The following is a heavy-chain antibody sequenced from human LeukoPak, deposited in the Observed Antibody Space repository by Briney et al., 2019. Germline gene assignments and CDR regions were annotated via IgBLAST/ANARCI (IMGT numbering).Heavy chain of an antibody. CDR1: GFTVSNNY. Sequence: GGSLRLSCAASGFTVSNNYMSWVRQAPGKGLEWVSVIYSGGSTYYADSVEGRFTISRDNAKNSLYLQMNSLRAEDTAVYYCARGVVAATLFDYWSQGTLVTVSS. CDR3: ARGVVAATLFDY. D-gene: IGHD2-15*01. V-gene: IGHV3-53*01. CDR2: IYSGGST. J-gene: IGHJ4*02.